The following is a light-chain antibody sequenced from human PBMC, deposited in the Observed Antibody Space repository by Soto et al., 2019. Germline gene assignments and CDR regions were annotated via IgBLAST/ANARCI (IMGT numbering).Light chain of an antibody. CDR1: SXDFVSYNR. V-gene: IGLV2-18*01. CDR3: SLYTSENTYV. Sequence: TQPASGFRAPGLSGTRPLPGNSXDFVSYNRVSWYQQPPGTAPKLIIYEARNRPSGVPDRFSGSKSGNTASLTISGLQAADEADYYCSLYTSENTYVFGTGPKVTVL. J-gene: IGLJ1*01. CDR2: EAR.